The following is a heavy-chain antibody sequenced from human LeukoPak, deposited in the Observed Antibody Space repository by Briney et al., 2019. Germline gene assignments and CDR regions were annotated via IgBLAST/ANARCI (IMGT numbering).Heavy chain of an antibody. J-gene: IGHJ4*02. CDR3: AKESPGYCTGPSCWDS. V-gene: IGHV3-7*05. D-gene: IGHD2-2*01. CDR2: IKEGGSEK. CDR1: GFTFSNYL. Sequence: PGGSLRFACAASGFTFSNYLRSWVRQAPGKGLEWVAHIKEGGSEKYDVYSVKRLFTIYRDNAKNSLSLQMNSVRVEDTAVYYCAKESPGYCTGPSCWDSWGQGTLVPVSS.